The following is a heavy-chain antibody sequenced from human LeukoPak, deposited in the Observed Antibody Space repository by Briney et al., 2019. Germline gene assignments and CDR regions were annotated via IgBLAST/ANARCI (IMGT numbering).Heavy chain of an antibody. CDR3: ARDPDSRYSSSHDAFDI. Sequence: PSETLSLTCTVSGGSINNYYWSWIRQPAGKGLEWIGRIYTRGSTNYNPSLKSRVTMSVDTSKNQFSLKLSSVTAADSAVYYCARDPDSRYSSSHDAFDIWGQGTMVTVSS. D-gene: IGHD6-6*01. CDR1: GGSINNYY. V-gene: IGHV4-4*07. J-gene: IGHJ3*02. CDR2: IYTRGST.